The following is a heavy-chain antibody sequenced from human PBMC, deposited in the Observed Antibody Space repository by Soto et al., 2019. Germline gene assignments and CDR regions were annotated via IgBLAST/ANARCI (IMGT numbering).Heavy chain of an antibody. CDR1: GFTFSSAW. Sequence: VGSLRLSCAASGFTFSSAWMNWVRQTPGKGLEWVGRIKSKVDGGTTDYAAPVKGRFSISRDDSQNTLYLQMNSLKTEDTAVYFCTGDTPTGSPGIDYWGQGTLVTVSS. J-gene: IGHJ4*02. CDR2: IKSKVDGGTT. CDR3: TGDTPTGSPGIDY. V-gene: IGHV3-15*07. D-gene: IGHD2-15*01.